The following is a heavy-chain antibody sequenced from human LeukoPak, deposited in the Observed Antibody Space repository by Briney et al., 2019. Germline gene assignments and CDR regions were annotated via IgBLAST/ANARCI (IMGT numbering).Heavy chain of an antibody. CDR2: IKQDGSEK. Sequence: GGSLRLSCAASGFTFSRYWMSWVRQAPGKGLERVANIKQDGSEKYYVDSVKGRFTISRDNAKTSLYVQLNSLRAEYTAVYYCAREGITMIVVARGYIAYWGQGTLVTVSS. V-gene: IGHV3-7*01. CDR1: GFTFSRYW. D-gene: IGHD3-22*01. J-gene: IGHJ4*02. CDR3: AREGITMIVVARGYIAY.